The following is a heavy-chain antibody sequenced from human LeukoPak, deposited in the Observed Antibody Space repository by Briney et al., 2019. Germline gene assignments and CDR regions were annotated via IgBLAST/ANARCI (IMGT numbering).Heavy chain of an antibody. CDR3: AKANTGYSSGWTQYYFDY. CDR2: ISYDGGNK. J-gene: IGHJ4*02. V-gene: IGHV3-30*18. D-gene: IGHD6-19*01. Sequence: GGSLRLSCAASGFTFSSYGMHWVRQAPGKGLVGGAVISYDGGNKYYADPVKRRFTISRDNSKNTLYLQMNSLRAEDTAVYYCAKANTGYSSGWTQYYFDYWGQGTLVTVSS. CDR1: GFTFSSYG.